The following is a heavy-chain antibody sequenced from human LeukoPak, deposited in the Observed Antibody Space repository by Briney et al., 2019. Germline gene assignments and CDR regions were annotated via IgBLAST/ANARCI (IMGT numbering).Heavy chain of an antibody. CDR2: ISAYNGNT. J-gene: IGHJ6*02. CDR1: GYTITSYG. V-gene: IGHV1-18*01. D-gene: IGHD3-3*01. CDR3: ARDREKGIFGMELWNLWYNYGMDV. Sequence: ASVKVSCKASGYTITSYGISWVRQAPGQGLEWMGWISAYNGNTNYAQKLQGRVTMTTDTSTSTAYMELRSLRSDDTAVYYCARDREKGIFGMELWNLWYNYGMDVWGQGTTVTVSS.